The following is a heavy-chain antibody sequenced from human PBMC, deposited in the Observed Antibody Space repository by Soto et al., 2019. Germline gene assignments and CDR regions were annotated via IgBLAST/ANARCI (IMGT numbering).Heavy chain of an antibody. Sequence: PSETLSLTCTFSVVSVSSGDYYCSWIRQPPGKGLEWIGYIYYSGSTNYNPSLKSRVSISLDTSKNQFSLRLTSVTAADTAVYYCARIPVDTYMINWFDPWGQGTLVTVSS. CDR1: VVSVSSGDYY. J-gene: IGHJ5*02. V-gene: IGHV4-61*08. CDR2: IYYSGST. CDR3: ARIPVDTYMINWFDP. D-gene: IGHD5-18*01.